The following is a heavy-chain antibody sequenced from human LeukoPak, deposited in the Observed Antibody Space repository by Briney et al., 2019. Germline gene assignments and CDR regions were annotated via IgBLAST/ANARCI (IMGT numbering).Heavy chain of an antibody. CDR1: GFTFSSYG. CDR3: AKDLGYGGWWRYYYHYGMDV. CDR2: ISYDGSNK. D-gene: IGHD6-19*01. J-gene: IGHJ6*04. Sequence: GGSLRLSCAASGFTFSSYGMHWVRQAPGKGLEWVAVISYDGSNKYYADSVKGRFTISRDNSKNTLYLQMNSLRAEDTAVYYCAKDLGYGGWWRYYYHYGMDVWGKGTTVTVSS. V-gene: IGHV3-30*18.